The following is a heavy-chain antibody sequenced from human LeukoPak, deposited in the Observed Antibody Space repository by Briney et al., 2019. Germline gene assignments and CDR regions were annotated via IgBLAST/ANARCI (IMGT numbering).Heavy chain of an antibody. V-gene: IGHV4-31*03. CDR1: GGSISSGGYY. Sequence: SQTLSLTCTVSGGSISSGGYYWSWIRQHPGKGLEWIGYIYYSGSTYYNPSLKSRVTISVDTSKNQFSLKLSSVTAADTAVYYCARVSIAVAGIFYFDYWGQGTLVTVSS. J-gene: IGHJ4*02. D-gene: IGHD6-19*01. CDR3: ARVSIAVAGIFYFDY. CDR2: IYYSGST.